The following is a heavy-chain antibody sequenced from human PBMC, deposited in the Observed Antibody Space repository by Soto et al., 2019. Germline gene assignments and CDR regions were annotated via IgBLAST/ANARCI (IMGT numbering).Heavy chain of an antibody. V-gene: IGHV4-61*01. J-gene: IGHJ4*02. D-gene: IGHD4-17*01. CDR2: VYYSGTT. CDR1: GGSVSDKTYY. CDR3: ARTTAVPNTLRSRYFFDY. Sequence: SETLSLTCSVSGGSVSDKTYYWSWIRQPPGKRLEWIVYVYYSGTTNYNPSLKSRVTISVDLSKNRFSLRLSSVTTANTALYYCARTTAVPNTLRSRYFFDYWGQGTLVTVSS.